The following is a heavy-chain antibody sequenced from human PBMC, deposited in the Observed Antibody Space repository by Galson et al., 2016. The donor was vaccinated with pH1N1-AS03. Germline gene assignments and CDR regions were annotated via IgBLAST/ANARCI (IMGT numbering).Heavy chain of an antibody. CDR3: TRLGPSSVFDF. D-gene: IGHD1-26*01. V-gene: IGHV3-7*01. CDR1: GFSFSDFW. J-gene: IGHJ4*02. Sequence: SLRLSCAASGFSFSDFWGTWVRQAPGKGLEWVASMSHDGSELYYLDSVRGRFTSSRDNPRNSLYLRMTNLRAEDTAIYYCTRLGPSSVFDFWGQGALVTVSS. CDR2: MSHDGSEL.